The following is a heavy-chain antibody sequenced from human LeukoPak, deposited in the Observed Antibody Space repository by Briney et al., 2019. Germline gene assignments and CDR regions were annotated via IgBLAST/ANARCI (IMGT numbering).Heavy chain of an antibody. D-gene: IGHD3-22*01. CDR1: GGPISSGGYY. CDR3: ARTAQYYYDSSGHWHAFDI. CDR2: IYYSGST. V-gene: IGHV4-31*03. J-gene: IGHJ3*02. Sequence: PSEALSLTCTVSGGPISSGGYYWSWIRQHPGKGLEWIGYIYYSGSTYYNPSLKSRVTISVDTSKNQFSLKLSSVTAADTAVYYCARTAQYYYDSSGHWHAFDIWGQGIMVTVSS.